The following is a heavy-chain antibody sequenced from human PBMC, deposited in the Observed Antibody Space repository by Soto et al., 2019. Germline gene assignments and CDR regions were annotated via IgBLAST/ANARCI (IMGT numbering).Heavy chain of an antibody. J-gene: IGHJ6*02. Sequence: RASVKXSCKASGYSFTRYGIGWARQAPGQGLEWMGWINAYNGNTNYAQNLQGRLTLTTDTSTTTAYMELRSLRSNDTAIYYCAMVDVYVTPSPQDVWGQGTTVTVSS. D-gene: IGHD3-16*01. V-gene: IGHV1-18*01. CDR3: AMVDVYVTPSPQDV. CDR1: GYSFTRYG. CDR2: INAYNGNT.